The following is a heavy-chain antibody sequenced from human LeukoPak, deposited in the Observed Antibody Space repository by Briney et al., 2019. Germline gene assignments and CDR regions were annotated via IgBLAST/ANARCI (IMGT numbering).Heavy chain of an antibody. CDR1: GGSISSSSYY. D-gene: IGHD3-22*01. CDR3: ASDSSGYYLEYFQH. CDR2: IYYSGST. V-gene: IGHV4-39*01. J-gene: IGHJ1*01. Sequence: SETLSLTCTVSGGSISSSSYYWGWIRQPPGKGLEWIGNIYYSGSTYYNPSLKRRVTISADTSKNQFSLKLSSVTAADTAVYYCASDSSGYYLEYFQHWGQGTLVTVSS.